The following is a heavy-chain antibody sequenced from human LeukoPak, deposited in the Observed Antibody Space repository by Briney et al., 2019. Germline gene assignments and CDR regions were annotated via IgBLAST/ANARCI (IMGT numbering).Heavy chain of an antibody. D-gene: IGHD3-22*01. CDR1: GGSYSSSSYY. Sequence: SETLSLTCTVSGGSYSSSSYYWGWIRQPPGKGLEWVGSINYRGSNYHNSSLKSRVTMSVDTSKNQFSLKLSSVTAADTAVYYCARSILRYYFDSSGYYPYYFDYWGQGMLVTVSS. V-gene: IGHV4-39*07. J-gene: IGHJ4*02. CDR2: INYRGSN. CDR3: ARSILRYYFDSSGYYPYYFDY.